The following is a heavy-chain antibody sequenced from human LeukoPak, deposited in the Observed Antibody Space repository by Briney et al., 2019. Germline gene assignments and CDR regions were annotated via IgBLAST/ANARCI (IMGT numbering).Heavy chain of an antibody. J-gene: IGHJ4*02. CDR2: INHSGST. Sequence: PSETLSLTCAVYGGSFSGYYWSWIRQPPGKGLEWIGEINHSGSTNYNPSLKSRVTISVDTSKNQFSLKLSSVTAADTAVYYCARAGRKQLAYYFDYWGQGTLVTVSS. CDR1: GGSFSGYY. D-gene: IGHD6-13*01. V-gene: IGHV4-34*01. CDR3: ARAGRKQLAYYFDY.